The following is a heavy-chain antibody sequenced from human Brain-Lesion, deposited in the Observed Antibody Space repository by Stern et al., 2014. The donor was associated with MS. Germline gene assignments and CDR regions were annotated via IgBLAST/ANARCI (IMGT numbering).Heavy chain of an antibody. CDR2: INPNTGVT. CDR3: ARGYPFFDN. V-gene: IGHV1-2*04. Sequence: DQLVESGAEVKKPGASVKVSCTASGYTFTGFFLHWVRQAPGQGLEWVGWINPNTGVTKSAQKFQGWVTLTRDTSINTVYMELNSLKSDDTAVFYCARGYPFFDNWGQGTLVTVSS. CDR1: GYTFTGFF. D-gene: IGHD2-15*01. J-gene: IGHJ4*02.